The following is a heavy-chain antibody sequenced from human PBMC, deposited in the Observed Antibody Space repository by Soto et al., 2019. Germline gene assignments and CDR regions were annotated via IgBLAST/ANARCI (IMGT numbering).Heavy chain of an antibody. D-gene: IGHD2-2*01. Sequence: SETLSLTCTVSGGSISSSSYYWGWIRQPPGKGLEWIGSIYYSGSTYYNPSLKSRVTISVDTSMNQFSLKLSSVTAADTAVYYCARERVVPYDAFDIWGQGTMVTVSS. CDR2: IYYSGST. CDR1: GGSISSSSYY. V-gene: IGHV4-39*07. CDR3: ARERVVPYDAFDI. J-gene: IGHJ3*02.